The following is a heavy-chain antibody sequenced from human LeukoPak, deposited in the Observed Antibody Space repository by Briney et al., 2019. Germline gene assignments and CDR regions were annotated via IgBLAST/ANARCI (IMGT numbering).Heavy chain of an antibody. D-gene: IGHD2/OR15-2a*01. CDR1: EYTLTELS. V-gene: IGHV1-24*01. J-gene: IGHJ6*02. CDR3: ATQGNKQPKNYGMDV. Sequence: GASVKVSCKVSEYTLTELSMHWVRQAPGKGLEWMGGFDPEDGETIYAQKFQGRVTMTEDTSTDTAYMELSSLRSEDTAVYYCATQGNKQPKNYGMDVWGQGTTVTVSS. CDR2: FDPEDGET.